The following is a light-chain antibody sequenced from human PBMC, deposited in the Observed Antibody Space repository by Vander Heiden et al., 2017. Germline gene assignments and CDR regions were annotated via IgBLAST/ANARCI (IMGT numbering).Light chain of an antibody. V-gene: IGKV4-1*01. Sequence: IVMTPSPPSLAVSLGERATINCRSSQSVLYTSNNKNYLAWYQQKAGQPPKLLIYWASTRESGVPDRFSGSGSGTDFTLTISSLQAEDVAVYYCQQYYATPDTFGQGTKLEIK. CDR3: QQYYATPDT. CDR1: QSVLYTSNNKNY. CDR2: WAS. J-gene: IGKJ2*01.